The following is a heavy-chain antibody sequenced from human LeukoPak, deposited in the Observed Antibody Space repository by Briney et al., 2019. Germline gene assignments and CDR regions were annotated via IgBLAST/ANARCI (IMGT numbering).Heavy chain of an antibody. CDR2: IDPSDSYT. CDR3: ARPYSSSWYEVSAFDY. Sequence: GESLNISCKASGYSFTSYWIAGVRQMPGKGLEWMGRIDPSDSYTNYSPSFQGHVTISADKSISTAYLQWSSLKASDTAMYYCARPYSSSWYEVSAFDYWGQGSLVSVSS. D-gene: IGHD6-13*01. J-gene: IGHJ4*02. CDR1: GYSFTSYW. V-gene: IGHV5-10-1*01.